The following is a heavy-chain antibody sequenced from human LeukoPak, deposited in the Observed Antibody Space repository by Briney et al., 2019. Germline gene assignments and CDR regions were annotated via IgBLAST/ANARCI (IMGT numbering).Heavy chain of an antibody. CDR2: ISAYNGNT. V-gene: IGHV1-18*01. CDR3: AREDSSGWTRKQYFDY. CDR1: GYTFTSYG. D-gene: IGHD6-19*01. J-gene: IGHJ4*02. Sequence: ASVKLSCTASGYTFTSYGISWVRQAPGQGLEWMGWISAYNGNTNYAQKLQGRVTMTTDTSTSTAYMELRSLRSDDTAVYYCAREDSSGWTRKQYFDYWGQGTLVTVSS.